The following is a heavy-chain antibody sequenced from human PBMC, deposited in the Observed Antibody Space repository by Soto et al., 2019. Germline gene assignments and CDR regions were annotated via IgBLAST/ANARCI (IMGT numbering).Heavy chain of an antibody. CDR3: AKDRDGAAAGPTKFYGMDV. CDR2: ISGSGDST. Sequence: EVQRLESGGGLVQPGGSLRLSCAASGFTFSSYAMSWVRQAPGKGLEWVSVISGSGDSTYYADSVRGRFTISRDNSKNTLYLQMNSLRAEDTAVYYCAKDRDGAAAGPTKFYGMDVWGQGTTVNVSS. D-gene: IGHD6-13*01. V-gene: IGHV3-23*01. CDR1: GFTFSSYA. J-gene: IGHJ6*02.